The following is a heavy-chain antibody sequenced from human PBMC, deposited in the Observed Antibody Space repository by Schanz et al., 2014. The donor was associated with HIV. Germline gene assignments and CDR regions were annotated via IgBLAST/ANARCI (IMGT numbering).Heavy chain of an antibody. Sequence: QVQLVESGGGVVQPGRSLRLSCAASGFTFSSYVMHWVRQAPGKGLEWVTVIWYDGSSKYYADSVKGRFTISRDNSKNTLYLQMNSLRAEDTAVYYCARVEGPPTFYYYYYGSDVWGQGTAVIVSS. J-gene: IGHJ6*02. CDR2: IWYDGSSK. CDR1: GFTFSSYV. V-gene: IGHV3-33*01. CDR3: ARVEGPPTFYYYYYGSDV. D-gene: IGHD4-4*01.